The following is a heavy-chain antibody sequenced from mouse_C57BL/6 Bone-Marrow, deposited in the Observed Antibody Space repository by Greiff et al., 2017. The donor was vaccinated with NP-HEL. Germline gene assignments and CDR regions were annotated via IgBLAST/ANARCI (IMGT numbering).Heavy chain of an antibody. CDR2: INPGSGGT. CDR1: GYAFTNYL. CDR3: AREPYYYGSSFFDY. Sequence: QVQLQQSGAELLRPGTSVKVSCKASGYAFTNYLIEWVKQRPGQGLEWIGVINPGSGGTNYNEKFKGKATLTADKSSSTAYMQLSSLTSEDSAVYFCAREPYYYGSSFFDYWGQGTTLTVSS. V-gene: IGHV1-54*01. J-gene: IGHJ2*01. D-gene: IGHD1-1*01.